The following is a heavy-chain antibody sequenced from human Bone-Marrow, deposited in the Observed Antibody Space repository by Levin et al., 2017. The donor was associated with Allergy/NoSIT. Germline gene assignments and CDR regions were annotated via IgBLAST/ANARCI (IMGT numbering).Heavy chain of an antibody. J-gene: IGHJ6*02. CDR3: ARDSVSGWGQQLVSGMDV. Sequence: SCAASGFTFSSYGMHWVRQAPGKGLEWVAVIWYDGSNKYYADSVKGRFTISRDNSKNTLYLQMNSLRAEDTAVYYCARDSVSGWGQQLVSGMDVWGQGTTVTVSS. CDR1: GFTFSSYG. CDR2: IWYDGSNK. D-gene: IGHD6-13*01. V-gene: IGHV3-33*01.